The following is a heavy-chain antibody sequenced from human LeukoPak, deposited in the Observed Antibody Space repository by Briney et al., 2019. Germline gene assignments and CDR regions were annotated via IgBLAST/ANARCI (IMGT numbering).Heavy chain of an antibody. D-gene: IGHD3-10*01. CDR1: GFPFSNYW. V-gene: IGHV3-74*03. CDR2: INRDGSTT. J-gene: IGHJ4*02. Sequence: GGSLRLSCAASGFPFSNYWVHWVRQPPGKGLVWVSRINRDGSTTKYADSVKGRFTVSRDNAKNTLNLQMNSLRAEDTAVYYCARDKKSGESSEIDYWGQGTLVTVSS. CDR3: ARDKKSGESSEIDY.